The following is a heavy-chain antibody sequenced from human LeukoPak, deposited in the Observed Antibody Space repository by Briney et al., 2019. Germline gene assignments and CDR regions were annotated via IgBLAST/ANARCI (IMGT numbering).Heavy chain of an antibody. Sequence: PGGSLRLSCAASGFTFSGSAMHWVRQASGKGLEWVGRIRSKANSYATAYAASVKGRFTISRDDSKNTAYLQMNSLKTEDTAVYYCTRGYDYVWGSHRYTVGTDYWGQGTLVTVSS. CDR1: GFTFSGSA. V-gene: IGHV3-73*01. D-gene: IGHD3-16*02. CDR2: IRSKANSYAT. CDR3: TRGYDYVWGSHRYTVGTDY. J-gene: IGHJ4*02.